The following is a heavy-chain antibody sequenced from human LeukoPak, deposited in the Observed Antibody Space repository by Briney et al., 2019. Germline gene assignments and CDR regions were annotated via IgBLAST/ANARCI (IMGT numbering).Heavy chain of an antibody. V-gene: IGHV4-34*01. D-gene: IGHD6-13*01. CDR3: ARSSWYDIIDY. Sequence: SETLSLTCAVYGGSFSGYYWSWIRQPPGKGLEWIGEINHSGSTNYNPSLKSRVTISVDTSKNQFSLKLSSVTAADTAVYYCARSSWYDIIDYWGQGTLVTVSS. CDR2: INHSGST. CDR1: GGSFSGYY. J-gene: IGHJ4*02.